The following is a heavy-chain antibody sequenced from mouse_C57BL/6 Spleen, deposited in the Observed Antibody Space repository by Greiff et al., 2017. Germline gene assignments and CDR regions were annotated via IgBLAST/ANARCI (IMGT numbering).Heavy chain of an antibody. Sequence: QVHVKQSGAELAKPGASVKLSCKASGYTFTSYWMHWVKQRPGQGLEWIGYINPSSGYTKYNQKFKDKAKLTADKSASTAYMQLSSLTYEDSAVYYCARKEYHYDYWGQGTTLTVSS. CDR3: ARKEYHYDY. CDR2: INPSSGYT. D-gene: IGHD1-2*01. V-gene: IGHV1-7*01. J-gene: IGHJ2*01. CDR1: GYTFTSYW.